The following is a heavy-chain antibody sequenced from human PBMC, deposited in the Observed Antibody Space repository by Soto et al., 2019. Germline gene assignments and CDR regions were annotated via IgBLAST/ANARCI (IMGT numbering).Heavy chain of an antibody. CDR3: AKEWGGPLTSRFDC. CDR2: ISYDGSNK. Sequence: PGGSLRLSCAASGFTFSSYAMHWVRQAPGKGLESVAIISYDGSNKYYADSVKGRFTISRDNSKNTVFLQMNSLGPEDTAMYYCAKEWGGPLTSRFDCWGQGTLVTVS. J-gene: IGHJ4*02. V-gene: IGHV3-30*18. CDR1: GFTFSSYA. D-gene: IGHD2-2*01.